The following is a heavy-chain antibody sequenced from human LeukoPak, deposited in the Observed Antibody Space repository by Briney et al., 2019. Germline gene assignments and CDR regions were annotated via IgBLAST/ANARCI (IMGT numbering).Heavy chain of an antibody. CDR2: ISAYNGNT. J-gene: IGHJ6*03. D-gene: IGHD1-7*01. Sequence: GASVKVSCKASGYTFTSYGIGWVRQAPGQGLEWMGWISAYNGNTNYAQKLQGRVTMTTDTSTSTAYMELRSLRSDDTAVYYCARDPGTIGGYYYYMDVWGKGTTVTVSS. CDR3: ARDPGTIGGYYYYMDV. CDR1: GYTFTSYG. V-gene: IGHV1-18*01.